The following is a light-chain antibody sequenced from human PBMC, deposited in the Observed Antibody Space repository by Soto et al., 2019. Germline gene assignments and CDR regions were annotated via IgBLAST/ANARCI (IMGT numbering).Light chain of an antibody. V-gene: IGKV1-5*01. Sequence: DIQMTQSPSTLSASVGDRVTITCRASQSISAWLAWYQQKPVTAPKLLIYDASILNGGVPSRFSGSGSKTEFTLIISSLHPDDFATYYCQQYDSYPRTFGPGTKVDIK. CDR3: QQYDSYPRT. CDR1: QSISAW. CDR2: DAS. J-gene: IGKJ1*01.